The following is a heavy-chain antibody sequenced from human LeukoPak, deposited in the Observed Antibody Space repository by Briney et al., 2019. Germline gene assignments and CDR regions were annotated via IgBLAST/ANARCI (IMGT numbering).Heavy chain of an antibody. CDR1: GFPLSGYS. V-gene: IGHV3-21*01. Sequence: GGSLRLSCAASGFPLSGYSMTWVRQAPGKGLEWVSSINSGSDYILYADSVKGRFTISRDNAKNSLYLQMNSLRAEDTAVYYCARESQPGNAFDIWGQGTMVTVSS. CDR2: INSGSDYI. D-gene: IGHD1-14*01. J-gene: IGHJ3*02. CDR3: ARESQPGNAFDI.